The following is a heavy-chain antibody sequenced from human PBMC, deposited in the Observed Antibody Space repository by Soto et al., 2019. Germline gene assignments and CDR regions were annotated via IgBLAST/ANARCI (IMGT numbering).Heavy chain of an antibody. V-gene: IGHV4-30-2*01. CDR2: IYHSGST. Sequence: SQSLRLTWAVSGGTISSRGYSWSWIRQPPGKGLEWIGYIYHSGSTYYNPSLKSRVTISVDRSKNQFSLKLSSVTAADTAVYYCARVPDRWGQGTLVTVSS. CDR1: GGTISSRGYS. D-gene: IGHD2-2*01. CDR3: ARVPDR. J-gene: IGHJ5*02.